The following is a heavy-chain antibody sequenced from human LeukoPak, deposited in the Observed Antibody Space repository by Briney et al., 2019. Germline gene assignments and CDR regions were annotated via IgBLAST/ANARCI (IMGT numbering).Heavy chain of an antibody. Sequence: SGGSLRLSCAASGFTFSNYAMSWVRQAPGKGLEWVSGISGSGDSTYYADSVKGRFTISRDNSKNTLYLQMNSLRAEDTAVYYCASAGYSSGWYYFDYWGQGTLVTVSS. D-gene: IGHD6-19*01. J-gene: IGHJ4*02. CDR1: GFTFSNYA. CDR2: ISGSGDST. V-gene: IGHV3-23*01. CDR3: ASAGYSSGWYYFDY.